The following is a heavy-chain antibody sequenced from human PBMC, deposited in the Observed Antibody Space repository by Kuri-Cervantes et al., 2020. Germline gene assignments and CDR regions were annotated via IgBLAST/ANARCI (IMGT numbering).Heavy chain of an antibody. Sequence: ASVKVSCKVSGYTLTELSMHWVRQAPGKGLEWMGDFDPEDGETIYAQKFQGRVTMTEDTSTDTAYMELSSLRSEDTAVYYCARGGGGYYGSGTYNWFDPWGQGTLVTVSS. CDR3: ARGGGGYYGSGTYNWFDP. J-gene: IGHJ5*02. CDR2: FDPEDGET. D-gene: IGHD3-10*01. CDR1: GYTLTELS. V-gene: IGHV1-24*01.